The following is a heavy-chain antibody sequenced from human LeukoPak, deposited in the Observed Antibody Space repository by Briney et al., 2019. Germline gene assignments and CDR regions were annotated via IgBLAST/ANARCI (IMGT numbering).Heavy chain of an antibody. J-gene: IGHJ5*02. CDR2: IYYSGST. D-gene: IGHD3-22*01. CDR1: GGSISSHY. CDR3: VRRDSTGYYHS. V-gene: IGHV4-59*08. Sequence: SETLSLTCTVSGGSISSHYWSWVRQPPGKGLEWIGYIYYSGSTNYNPSLKSRVTMSVDTSKNQLSLKLSSVTAADTAVYYCVRRDSTGYYHSWGQGTLVTVSS.